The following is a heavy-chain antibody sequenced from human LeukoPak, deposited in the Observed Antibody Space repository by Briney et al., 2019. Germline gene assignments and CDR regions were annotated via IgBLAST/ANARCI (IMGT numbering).Heavy chain of an antibody. CDR3: ASPYSSSGEFDP. D-gene: IGHD6-13*01. Sequence: PSETLSLTCTVSGGSISSSSYYWGWIRQPPGKGLEWIGSIYYSGSTYYNPSLKSRVTISVDTSKNQFSLKLSSVTAADTAVYYCASPYSSSGEFDPWGQGTLVTVSS. CDR1: GGSISSSSYY. V-gene: IGHV4-39*01. J-gene: IGHJ5*02. CDR2: IYYSGST.